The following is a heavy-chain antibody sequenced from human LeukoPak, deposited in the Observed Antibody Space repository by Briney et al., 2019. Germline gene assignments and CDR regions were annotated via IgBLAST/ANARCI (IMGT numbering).Heavy chain of an antibody. CDR2: INAGNGNT. J-gene: IGHJ4*02. CDR1: GYTFTSYY. D-gene: IGHD3-22*01. V-gene: IGHV1-3*01. CDR3: AREGEDYYDSSGYYDY. Sequence: ASVKVSCKASGYTFTSYYMHWVRQAPGQRLEWMGWINAGNGNTKYSQKFQGRVTITRDTSASTAYMELSSLRSEDTAVYYCAREGEDYYDSSGYYDYWGQGTLVTVSS.